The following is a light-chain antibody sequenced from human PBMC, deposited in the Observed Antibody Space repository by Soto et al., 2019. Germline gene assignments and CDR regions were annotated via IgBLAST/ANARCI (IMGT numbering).Light chain of an antibody. CDR1: QSLGLY. V-gene: IGKV3-11*01. J-gene: IGKJ4*01. CDR2: DAS. Sequence: GFTQSPDTLSLSTGESATLSCRASQSLGLYLAWYQQKPGQAPRLLIYDASHRATGIPVRFSGSGSESDFTLTISSLEAEDVAFYWCQQYFDVPFTFGGGTKVDIK. CDR3: QQYFDVPFT.